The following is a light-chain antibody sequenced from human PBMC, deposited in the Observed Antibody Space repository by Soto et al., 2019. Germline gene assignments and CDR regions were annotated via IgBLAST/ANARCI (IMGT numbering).Light chain of an antibody. CDR2: AAS. CDR1: QDIRNF. Sequence: IQMTQSPTSLSASVGDRVTITCRASQDIRNFVAWYQQKPGKAPKLLIYAASTLQSGVPSRFSGSGSGTDLSLNINSLRPDDVATYSCRKYCRGPVFGPRPKVEIK. J-gene: IGKJ3*01. CDR3: RKYCRGPV. V-gene: IGKV1-27*01.